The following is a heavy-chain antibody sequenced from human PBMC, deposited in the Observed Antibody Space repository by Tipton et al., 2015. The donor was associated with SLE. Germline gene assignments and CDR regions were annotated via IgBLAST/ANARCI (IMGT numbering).Heavy chain of an antibody. Sequence: TLSLTCSVSGDSLSSNNYYWGWIRQSPAQGLEWIGTIHYAGGTYYNPSLKSRVTISEDTSKNQFSLKLTSVTAADTAIYYCVRGHPHIVVLIGGGWFDPWGQGTLVIVSS. CDR1: GDSLSSNNYY. CDR2: IHYAGGT. V-gene: IGHV4-39*07. J-gene: IGHJ5*02. D-gene: IGHD2-21*01. CDR3: VRGHPHIVVLIGGGWFDP.